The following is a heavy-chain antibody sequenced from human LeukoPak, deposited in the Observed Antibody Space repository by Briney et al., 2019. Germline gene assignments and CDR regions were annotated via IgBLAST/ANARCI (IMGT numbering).Heavy chain of an antibody. CDR2: ITSTGGTT. D-gene: IGHD3-22*01. CDR3: AKDAYYYDTSDYP. V-gene: IGHV3-23*01. Sequence: GSLRLSCAASGFTFNNYAMIWVRRAPGKGLEWVSGITSTGGTTYYADSVRGRFTISRDNFNNMLHLQMNSLTAEDTALYYCAKDAYYYDTSDYPWGQGTLVTVS. J-gene: IGHJ1*01. CDR1: GFTFNNYA.